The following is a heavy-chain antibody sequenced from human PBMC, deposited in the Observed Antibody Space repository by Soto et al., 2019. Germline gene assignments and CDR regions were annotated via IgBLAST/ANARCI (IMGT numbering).Heavy chain of an antibody. V-gene: IGHV3-30*04. CDR2: ILSDGSKQ. D-gene: IGHD6-19*01. Sequence: GGSLRLFCAASRFTFSYYAMHWIRQAPGKGLEWMAVILSDGSKQYYAESVKGRFTISRDNSKSTLYLQMNSLRVEDTAVYYCVRTTAVAGPDPFDMWGQGTMVTVSS. CDR3: VRTTAVAGPDPFDM. J-gene: IGHJ3*02. CDR1: RFTFSYYA.